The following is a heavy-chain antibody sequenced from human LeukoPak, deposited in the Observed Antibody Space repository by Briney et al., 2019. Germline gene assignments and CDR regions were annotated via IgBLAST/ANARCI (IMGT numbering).Heavy chain of an antibody. Sequence: GGSLRLSCAASRFAFSSYSMNWVRQAPGKGLEWVSSISSSSSYIYYADSVKGRFTISRDNAKNSLYLQMNSLRAEDTAVYYCARAPTAMAEFDYWGQGTLVTVSS. D-gene: IGHD5-18*01. CDR1: RFAFSSYS. CDR3: ARAPTAMAEFDY. CDR2: ISSSSSYI. J-gene: IGHJ4*02. V-gene: IGHV3-21*01.